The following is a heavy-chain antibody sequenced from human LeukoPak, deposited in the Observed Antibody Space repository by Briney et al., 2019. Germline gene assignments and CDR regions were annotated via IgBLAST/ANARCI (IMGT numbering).Heavy chain of an antibody. D-gene: IGHD3-3*01. V-gene: IGHV4-59*01. CDR1: GGSISSYY. CDR2: SYHRGST. J-gene: IGHJ4*02. CDR3: ARDSEILRFLEWLLGNFDY. Sequence: SETLSLTCTVSGGSISSYYGSWIRQPPGKGLEWIGCSYHRGSTSYNPSLKSRVAISVDTSKNQFSLKLTSVTAADTAVYYCARDSEILRFLEWLLGNFDYWSQGTLVTVSS.